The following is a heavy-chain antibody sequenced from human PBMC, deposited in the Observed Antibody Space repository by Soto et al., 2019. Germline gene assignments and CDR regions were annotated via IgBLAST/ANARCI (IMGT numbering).Heavy chain of an antibody. CDR2: INAGNGNT. D-gene: IGHD5-18*01. CDR3: AGRWIQLWSPYGMDV. CDR1: GYTFTSYA. Sequence: QVQLVQSGAEEKKPGASVKVSCKASGYTFTSYAMHWVRQAPGQRLEWMGWINAGNGNTKYSQKFQGRVTITRDTSASTAYMELSSLRSEDTAVYYCAGRWIQLWSPYGMDVWGQGTTVTVSS. J-gene: IGHJ6*02. V-gene: IGHV1-3*05.